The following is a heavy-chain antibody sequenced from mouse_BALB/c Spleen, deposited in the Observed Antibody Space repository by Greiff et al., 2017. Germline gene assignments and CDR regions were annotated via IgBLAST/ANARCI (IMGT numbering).Heavy chain of an antibody. Sequence: EVQLVESGGGLVQPGGSRKLSCAASGFTFSSFGMQWVRQAPEKGLEWVAYISSGSSTIYYADTVKGRFTISRDNPKNTLFLQMTSLRSEDTAMYYCARQFYYAMDYWGQGTSVTVSS. J-gene: IGHJ4*01. CDR2: ISSGSSTI. CDR1: GFTFSSFG. CDR3: ARQFYYAMDY. V-gene: IGHV5-17*02.